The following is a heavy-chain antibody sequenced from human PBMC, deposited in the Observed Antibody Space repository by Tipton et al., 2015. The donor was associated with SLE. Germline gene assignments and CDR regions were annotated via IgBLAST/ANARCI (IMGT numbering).Heavy chain of an antibody. CDR2: INHSGST. CDR3: ARGVRYSSGQSAFDI. D-gene: IGHD6-25*01. Sequence: TLSLTCAVYGGSFSGYYWSWIRQPPGKGLEWIGEINHSGSTNYNPSLKSRVTISINTSKNQFSLNLSSVTAADTAVYFCARGVRYSSGQSAFDIRGQGTMGSVSS. CDR1: GGSFSGYY. V-gene: IGHV4-34*01. J-gene: IGHJ3*02.